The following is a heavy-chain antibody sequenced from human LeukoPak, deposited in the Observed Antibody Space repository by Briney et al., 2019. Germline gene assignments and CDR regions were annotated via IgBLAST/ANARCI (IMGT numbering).Heavy chain of an antibody. CDR2: IYHSGTT. CDR1: GGSISSTNW. J-gene: IGHJ3*02. V-gene: IGHV4-4*02. CDR3: ARDQWLLRGGGHDAFDI. Sequence: KPSETLSLTCAVSGGSISSTNWWSWVRQPPGKGLEWIGEIYHSGTTNYNPSLKSRVTISIDKSKNQFSLKLSSVTAADTAVYYCARDQWLLRGGGHDAFDIWGQGTMVTVSS. D-gene: IGHD6-19*01.